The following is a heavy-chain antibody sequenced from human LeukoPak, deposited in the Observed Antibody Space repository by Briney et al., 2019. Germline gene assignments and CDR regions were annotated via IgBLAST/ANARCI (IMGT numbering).Heavy chain of an antibody. V-gene: IGHV1-18*01. D-gene: IGHD4-17*01. J-gene: IGHJ4*02. CDR1: GYTFTSYG. CDR2: ISAYNGNT. CDR3: ARTVTTFYYFDY. Sequence: ASVKVSCKASGYTFTSYGISCVRQAPGQGLEWMGWISAYNGNTNYAQKLQGRVTMTTDTSTSTAYMELRSLRSDDTAVYYCARTVTTFYYFDYWGQGTLVTVSS.